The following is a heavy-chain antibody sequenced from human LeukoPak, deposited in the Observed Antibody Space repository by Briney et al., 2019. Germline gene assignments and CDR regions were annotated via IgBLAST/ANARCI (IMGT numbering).Heavy chain of an antibody. CDR1: GYSISSGYY. J-gene: IGHJ6*03. D-gene: IGHD6-13*01. V-gene: IGHV4-38-2*02. CDR2: IYHSGST. CDR3: ARADYSSTWSHDYYYMDV. Sequence: KPPETLSLTCTVSGYSISSGYYWGWIRQPPGKGLEWIGSIYHSGSTYYNPSLKSRVTISVDTSKNQFSLKLSSVTAADTAVYYCARADYSSTWSHDYYYMDVWGKGTTVTVSS.